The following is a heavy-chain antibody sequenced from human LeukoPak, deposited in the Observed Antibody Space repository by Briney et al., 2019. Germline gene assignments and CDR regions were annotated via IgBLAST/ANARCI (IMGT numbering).Heavy chain of an antibody. V-gene: IGHV4-4*07. CDR1: GGSISSYY. D-gene: IGHD2-2*01. Sequence: SETLSLTCTVSGGSISSYYWSWIRQPAGKGLEWIGRIYTSGSTNYNPSLKSRVTMSVDTSKNQFSLKLTSVTAADTAVYYCATEYCSSSTCRFEYWGQGTLVTVSS. J-gene: IGHJ4*02. CDR3: ATEYCSSSTCRFEY. CDR2: IYTSGST.